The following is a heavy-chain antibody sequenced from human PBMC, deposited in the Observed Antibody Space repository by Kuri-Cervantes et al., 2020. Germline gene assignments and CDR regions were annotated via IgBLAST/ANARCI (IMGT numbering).Heavy chain of an antibody. CDR1: GFMFSSYW. Sequence: GESLKISCIASGFMFSSYWMSWVRQAPGKGLECVANIKPDGSEKNYVDSVKGRFTISRDNGKNTLYLQMNSMRAEETAVYYCARAGVATITSYYYYYGMDVWGQGTTVTVSS. J-gene: IGHJ6*02. V-gene: IGHV3-7*01. CDR2: IKPDGSEK. D-gene: IGHD5-12*01. CDR3: ARAGVATITSYYYYYGMDV.